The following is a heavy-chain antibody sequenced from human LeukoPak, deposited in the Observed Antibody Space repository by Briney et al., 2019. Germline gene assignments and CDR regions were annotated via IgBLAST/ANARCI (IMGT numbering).Heavy chain of an antibody. Sequence: GGSLRLSCAAAGFTFSSYAMSWVRQAPGKGLEWVSAICGSGGSTYYADSVKGRFTISGDNSKNTLYLQMNSLRAEDTAVYYCAKEYLKDFDYWGQGTLVTVSS. CDR3: AKEYLKDFDY. D-gene: IGHD3-9*01. CDR2: ICGSGGST. J-gene: IGHJ4*02. CDR1: GFTFSSYA. V-gene: IGHV3-23*01.